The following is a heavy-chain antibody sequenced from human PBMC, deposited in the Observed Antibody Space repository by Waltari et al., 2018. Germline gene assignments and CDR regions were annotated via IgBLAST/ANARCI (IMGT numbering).Heavy chain of an antibody. CDR2: IYYSGST. CDR3: ARSGDRGGQYYYYYGMDV. D-gene: IGHD4-17*01. V-gene: IGHV4-59*01. Sequence: QVQLQESGPGLVKPSETLSLTCTVSGGSISSYYWSWIRQPPGKGLEWIGYIYYSGSTTSTPAPRGRGAMSVGTSKDQFSLKLSSVTAADTAVDYCARSGDRGGQYYYYYGMDVWGQGTTVTVSS. CDR1: GGSISSYY. J-gene: IGHJ6*02.